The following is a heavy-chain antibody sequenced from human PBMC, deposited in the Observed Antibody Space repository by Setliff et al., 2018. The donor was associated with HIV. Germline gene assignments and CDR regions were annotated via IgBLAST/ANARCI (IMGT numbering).Heavy chain of an antibody. V-gene: IGHV3-23*01. CDR3: ARDGARFDY. CDR2: ISAGGGDT. Sequence: GGSLRLSCAASGFTFSSYAMSWVRQAPGKGLEWVSTISAGGGDTYYADSVKGRFTISRDKSKNTLSLQMNSLRAEDTAVYYCARDGARFDYWGQGTLVTVSS. J-gene: IGHJ4*02. D-gene: IGHD2-15*01. CDR1: GFTFSSYA.